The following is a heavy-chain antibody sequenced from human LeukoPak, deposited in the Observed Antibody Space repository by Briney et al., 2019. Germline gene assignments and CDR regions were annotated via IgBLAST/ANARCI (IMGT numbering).Heavy chain of an antibody. CDR3: ARQGEYYDILTGRNWFDP. V-gene: IGHV4-39*01. D-gene: IGHD3-9*01. CDR2: IYYSGST. CDR1: GGSISSSSYY. Sequence: SETLSLTCTVSGGSISSSSYYWGWIRQPPGKGLEWIRSIYYSGSTYYNPSLKSRVTISVDTSKNQFSLKLSSVTAADTAVYYCARQGEYYDILTGRNWFDPWGQGTLVTVSS. J-gene: IGHJ5*02.